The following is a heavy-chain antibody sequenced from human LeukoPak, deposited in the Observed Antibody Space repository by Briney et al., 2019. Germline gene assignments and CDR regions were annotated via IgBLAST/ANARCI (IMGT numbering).Heavy chain of an antibody. CDR2: IYYSGST. Sequence: SETLSLTCTVSGGSISSYYWSWIRQPPGKGLEWIGYIYYSGSTNYNPSLKSRVTISVDTSKNQFSLKLSSVTAADTAVYYCARVGYDSSGYYYYYMDVWGKGATVTVSS. CDR1: GGSISSYY. CDR3: ARVGYDSSGYYYYYMDV. D-gene: IGHD3-22*01. J-gene: IGHJ6*03. V-gene: IGHV4-59*01.